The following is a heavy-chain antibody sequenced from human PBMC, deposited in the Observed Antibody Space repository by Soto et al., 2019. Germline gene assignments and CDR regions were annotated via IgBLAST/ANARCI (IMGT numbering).Heavy chain of an antibody. D-gene: IGHD3-9*01. CDR3: ARSYHDILTGYYYYGMDV. V-gene: IGHV7-4-1*01. Sequence: GASVKVSCKASGYTFTSYAMNWVRQAPGQGREWMGWINTNTGNPTYAQGFTGRFVFSLDTSVSTAYLQICSLKAEDTAVYYCARSYHDILTGYYYYGMDVWGQGTTVTVSS. CDR2: INTNTGNP. CDR1: GYTFTSYA. J-gene: IGHJ6*02.